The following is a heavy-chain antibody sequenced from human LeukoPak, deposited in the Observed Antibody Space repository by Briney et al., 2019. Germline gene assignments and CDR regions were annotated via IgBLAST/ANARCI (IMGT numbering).Heavy chain of an antibody. Sequence: GGSLRLSCAASGFTFSSYAMSWVRQAPGKGLEWVSAISGSGGSTYYADSVKGRFTISRDNSKNTLYLQMNSLRAEDTAVYYCAKVESGYYDSSGYYSLFDYWGQGTLVTVSS. CDR1: GFTFSSYA. V-gene: IGHV3-23*01. J-gene: IGHJ4*02. D-gene: IGHD3-22*01. CDR3: AKVESGYYDSSGYYSLFDY. CDR2: ISGSGGST.